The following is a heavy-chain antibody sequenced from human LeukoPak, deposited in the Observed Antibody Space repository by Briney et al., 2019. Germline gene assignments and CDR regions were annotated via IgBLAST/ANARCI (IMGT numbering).Heavy chain of an antibody. V-gene: IGHV4-59*12. CDR3: ARGPAGTAMVNY. D-gene: IGHD5-18*01. CDR2: IYYSGST. CDR1: GGSISSYY. Sequence: PSETLSLTCTVSGGSISSYYWSWIRQPPGNGLEWIGYIYYSGSTNYNPSLKSRVTISVDTSKNQFSLKLSSVTAADTAVYYCARGPAGTAMVNYWGQGTLVTVSS. J-gene: IGHJ4*02.